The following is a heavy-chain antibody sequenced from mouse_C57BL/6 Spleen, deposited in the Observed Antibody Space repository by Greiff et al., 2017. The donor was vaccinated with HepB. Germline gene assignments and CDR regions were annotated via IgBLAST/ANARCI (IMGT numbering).Heavy chain of an antibody. V-gene: IGHV5-6*01. CDR3: ASLIYYNFAY. J-gene: IGHJ3*01. D-gene: IGHD2-1*01. Sequence: DVHLVESGGDLVKPGGSLKLSCAASGFTFSSYGMSWVRQTPDKRLEWVATISSGGSYTYYPDSVKGRFTISRDNAKNTLYLQMSSLKSEDTAMYYCASLIYYNFAYWGQGTLVTVSA. CDR2: ISSGGSYT. CDR1: GFTFSSYG.